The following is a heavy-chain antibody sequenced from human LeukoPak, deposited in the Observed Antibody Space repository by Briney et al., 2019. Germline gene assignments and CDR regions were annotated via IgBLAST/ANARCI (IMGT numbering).Heavy chain of an antibody. CDR3: ARQNLYGDTYYYYYYYMDV. CDR1: GGSISSSSYY. V-gene: IGHV4-39*01. CDR2: IYYSGST. J-gene: IGHJ6*03. D-gene: IGHD4-17*01. Sequence: SETLSLTCTVSGGSISSSSYYWGWIRQPPGKGLEWIGSIYYSGSTYYNPSLKSRVAISVDTSKNQFSLKLSSVTAADTAVYYCARQNLYGDTYYYYYYYMDVWGKGTTVTVSS.